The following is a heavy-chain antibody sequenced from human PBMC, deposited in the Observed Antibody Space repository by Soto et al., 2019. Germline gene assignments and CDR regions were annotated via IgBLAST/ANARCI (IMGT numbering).Heavy chain of an antibody. Sequence: GESLKISCKGSGYSFTSYWIGWVRQMPGKGLEWMGIIYPGDSDIRYSPSFQGQVTISADKSISTAYLQWSGLKASDAAIYYCARQLPYGGNSYYGMDVWGQGTTVTVSS. D-gene: IGHD2-15*01. V-gene: IGHV5-51*01. J-gene: IGHJ6*02. CDR2: IYPGDSDI. CDR3: ARQLPYGGNSYYGMDV. CDR1: GYSFTSYW.